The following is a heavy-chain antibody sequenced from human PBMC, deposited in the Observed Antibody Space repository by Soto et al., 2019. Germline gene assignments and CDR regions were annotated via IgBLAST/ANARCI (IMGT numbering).Heavy chain of an antibody. CDR2: IYSGGST. CDR3: ARVGGGIAARHFDY. V-gene: IGHV3-53*01. CDR1: GFTVSSNY. Sequence: GGSLRLSCAASGFTVSSNYMSWVRQAPGKGLEWVSVIYSGGSTYYADSVKGRFTISRDNSKNTLYLQMNSLRAEDTAVYYCARVGGGIAARHFDYWGQGTLVTVS. J-gene: IGHJ4*02. D-gene: IGHD6-6*01.